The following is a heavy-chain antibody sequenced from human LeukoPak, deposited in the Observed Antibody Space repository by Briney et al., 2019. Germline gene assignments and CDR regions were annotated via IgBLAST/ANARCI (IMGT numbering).Heavy chain of an antibody. V-gene: IGHV3-30*02. CDR2: IRYDGSNK. Sequence: GGSLRLSCAASGFTFSSYGMHWVRQAPGKGLEWVAFIRYDGSNKYYADSVKGRFTISRDNSKNTLYLQMNSLRAEDTAVYYCAKDVAPVPYYFNYWGQGTLVTVSS. CDR1: GFTFSSYG. CDR3: AKDVAPVPYYFNY. D-gene: IGHD2-2*01. J-gene: IGHJ4*02.